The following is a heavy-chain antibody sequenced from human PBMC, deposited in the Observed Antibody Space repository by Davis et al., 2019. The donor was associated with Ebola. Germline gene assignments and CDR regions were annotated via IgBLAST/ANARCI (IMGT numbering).Heavy chain of an antibody. CDR3: ARSYGAAPFDY. D-gene: IGHD4/OR15-4a*01. CDR1: GGSISPYY. V-gene: IGHV4-59*08. CDR2: IYYSGST. J-gene: IGHJ4*02. Sequence: MPSETLSLTCTVPGGSISPYYWSWIRQPPGKGLEWIGYIYYSGSTKYNLSLKGRVAISVDTSTNQFSLKLSSVTAADTAVYYCARSYGAAPFDYWGQGTLVTVSS.